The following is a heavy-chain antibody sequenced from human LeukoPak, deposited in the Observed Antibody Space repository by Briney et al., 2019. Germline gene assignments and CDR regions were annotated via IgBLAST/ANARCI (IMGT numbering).Heavy chain of an antibody. J-gene: IGHJ4*02. Sequence: GGSLRLSCAASGFTFSSYEMNWVRQAPGKGLEWVSSISSSSSYIYYADSVKGRFTISRDNAKNSLYLQMNSLRAEDTAVYYCARDVGDYYGSGSDYWGQGTLVTVSS. CDR1: GFTFSSYE. CDR2: ISSSSSYI. D-gene: IGHD3-10*01. V-gene: IGHV3-21*01. CDR3: ARDVGDYYGSGSDY.